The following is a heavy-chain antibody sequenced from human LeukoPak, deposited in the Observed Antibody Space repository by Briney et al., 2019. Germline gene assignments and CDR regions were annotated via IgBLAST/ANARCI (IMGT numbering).Heavy chain of an antibody. Sequence: PSETLSLTCTVSGGSISSYYWSWIRQPPGKGLEWIGYIYYSGSTNYNPSLKSRVTISVATSKNQFSLKLSSVTAADTAVYYCARMGVYYYYYYMDVWGKGTTVTVSS. CDR2: IYYSGST. CDR1: GGSISSYY. CDR3: ARMGVYYYYYYMDV. D-gene: IGHD2-8*01. J-gene: IGHJ6*03. V-gene: IGHV4-59*01.